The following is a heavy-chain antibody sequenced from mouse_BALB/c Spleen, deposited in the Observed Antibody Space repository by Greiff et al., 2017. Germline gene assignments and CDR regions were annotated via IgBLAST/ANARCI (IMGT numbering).Heavy chain of an antibody. CDR1: GFSLTSYG. D-gene: IGHD2-3*01. Sequence: QVQLQQSGPGLVQPSQSLSITCTVSGFSLTSYGVHWVRQSPGKGLEWLGVIWAGGSTNYNSALMSRLSISKDNSKSQVFLKMNSLQTDDTAMYYCARDGGIYDGYPYYWGQGTSVTVSS. J-gene: IGHJ4*01. V-gene: IGHV2-9*02. CDR3: ARDGGIYDGYPYY. CDR2: IWAGGST.